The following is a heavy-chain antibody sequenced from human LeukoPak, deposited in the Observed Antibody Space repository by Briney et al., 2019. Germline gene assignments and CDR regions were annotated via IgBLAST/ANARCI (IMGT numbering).Heavy chain of an antibody. V-gene: IGHV4-59*12. CDR1: GGSISSYY. CDR2: IYYSGST. D-gene: IGHD3-10*01. J-gene: IGHJ4*02. Sequence: NPSETLSLTCTVSGGSISSYYWSWIRQPPGKGLEWIGYIYYSGSTNYNPSLKSRVTISVDTSKNQFSLKLSSVTAADTAVYYCASRYGSGSSFGGYYFDYWGQGTLVTVSS. CDR3: ASRYGSGSSFGGYYFDY.